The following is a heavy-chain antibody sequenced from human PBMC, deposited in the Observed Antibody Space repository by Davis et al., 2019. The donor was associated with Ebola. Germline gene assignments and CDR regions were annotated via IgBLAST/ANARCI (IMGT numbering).Heavy chain of an antibody. Sequence: GGSLRLSCAASGFTFSGSAMHWVRQASGKGLEWVGRIRSKANSYATAYAASVKGRFTISRDDSKNTLYLQMNSLKTEDTAVYYCTTFPITMIVVVLDYWGQGTLVTVSS. J-gene: IGHJ4*02. CDR2: IRSKANSYAT. CDR3: TTFPITMIVVVLDY. V-gene: IGHV3-73*01. D-gene: IGHD3-22*01. CDR1: GFTFSGSA.